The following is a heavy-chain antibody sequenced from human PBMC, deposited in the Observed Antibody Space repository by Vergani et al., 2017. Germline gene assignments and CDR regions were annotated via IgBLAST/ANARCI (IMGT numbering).Heavy chain of an antibody. CDR2: INSDGSSK. J-gene: IGHJ4*02. Sequence: EVQLVESGGGVVQPGGSLRLSCAASGFTFSSYWMPWVRHAPGKGLVWVSRINSDGSSKSYADSEKGRFTISRDNAKNTLFLQINSLRAEDTAVYYCARIGGSYYPFDYWGQGTLVTVSS. CDR3: ARIGGSYYPFDY. V-gene: IGHV3-74*01. D-gene: IGHD1-26*01. CDR1: GFTFSSYW.